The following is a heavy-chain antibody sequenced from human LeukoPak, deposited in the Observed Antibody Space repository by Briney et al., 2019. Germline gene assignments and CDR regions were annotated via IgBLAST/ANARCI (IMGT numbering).Heavy chain of an antibody. J-gene: IGHJ4*02. D-gene: IGHD2-8*01. CDR2: ITAPGDAT. Sequence: GGSLRLSCATSGFTFSSNAMTWVRQAPGKGLECVSAITAPGDATYYADSVKGRFSISRDNSKNTLYLQLNSLRAEDTAVYYCVKAFGTNGYFQLPIDFWGQGTLATVSS. CDR3: VKAFGTNGYFQLPIDF. CDR1: GFTFSSNA. V-gene: IGHV3-23*01.